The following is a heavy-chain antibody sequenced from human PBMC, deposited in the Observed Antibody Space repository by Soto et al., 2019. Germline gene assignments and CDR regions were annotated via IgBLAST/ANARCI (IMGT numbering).Heavy chain of an antibody. D-gene: IGHD2-2*01. V-gene: IGHV3-53*01. CDR3: ASFTFSVQAALRGYYYVMDV. J-gene: IGHJ6*02. CDR1: GFTVSSNY. Sequence: GGSLRLSCAASGFTVSSNYMSWVRQAPGKGLEWVSVIYSGGSTYYADSVKGRFTISRDNSKNTLYLQMNSLRAEDTAVYYCASFTFSVQAALRGYYYVMDVWAQGTTVTGSS. CDR2: IYSGGST.